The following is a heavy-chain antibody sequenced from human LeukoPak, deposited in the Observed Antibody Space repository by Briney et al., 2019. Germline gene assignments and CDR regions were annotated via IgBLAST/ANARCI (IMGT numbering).Heavy chain of an antibody. Sequence: GGSLRLSCAASGFTFSSYGMHWVRQAPGKGLEWVAVISYDGSNKYYADSVKGRFTISRDNSKNTLYLQMNSLRAEDTAVYYCAKDSDIAFEEWGQGTLVTVSS. J-gene: IGHJ4*02. V-gene: IGHV3-30*18. CDR2: ISYDGSNK. D-gene: IGHD3-10*01. CDR3: AKDSDIAFEE. CDR1: GFTFSSYG.